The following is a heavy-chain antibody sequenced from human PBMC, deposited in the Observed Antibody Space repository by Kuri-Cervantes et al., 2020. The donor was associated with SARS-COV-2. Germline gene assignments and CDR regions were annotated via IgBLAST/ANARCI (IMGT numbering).Heavy chain of an antibody. CDR3: ARGDRNYSSSWYGDAFDI. CDR2: INPNSGGT. V-gene: IGHV1-2*02. D-gene: IGHD6-13*01. CDR1: GGTFSSYA. Sequence: ASVKVSCKASGGTFSSYAISWVRQAPGQGLEWMGWINPNSGGTNYAQKFQGRVTMTRDTSISTAYMELSRLRSDDTAVYYCARGDRNYSSSWYGDAFDIWGQGTMVTVSS. J-gene: IGHJ3*02.